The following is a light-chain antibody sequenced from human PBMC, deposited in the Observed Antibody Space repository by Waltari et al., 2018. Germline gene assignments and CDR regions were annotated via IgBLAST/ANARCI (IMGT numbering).Light chain of an antibody. CDR1: QSVLYNSNNKNY. V-gene: IGKV4-1*01. CDR2: WAS. Sequence: DIVMTQSPDSLAVSLGERATINCKSSQSVLYNSNNKNYLAWYQQKPGQPPKLLIYWASTRESGVPDRFRGSGSGTDFTLTISSLQAEDVAVYYCQQRSKWPLTFGGGTKVEIK. J-gene: IGKJ4*01. CDR3: QQRSKWPLT.